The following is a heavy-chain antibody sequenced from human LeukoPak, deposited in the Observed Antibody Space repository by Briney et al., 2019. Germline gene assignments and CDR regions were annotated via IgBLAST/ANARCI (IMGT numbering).Heavy chain of an antibody. CDR1: GGSISSSSYY. D-gene: IGHD2-2*01. CDR2: IYYSGST. CDR3: ARYKRYCSSTSCYYRTYYFDY. J-gene: IGHJ4*02. V-gene: IGHV4-39*01. Sequence: PSETLSLTCTVSGGSISSSSYYWGWIRQPPGKGLEWIGSIYYSGSTYYNPSLKSRVTISVDTSKNQFSLKLSSVTAEDTAVYYCARYKRYCSSTSCYYRTYYFDYWGQGTLVTVSS.